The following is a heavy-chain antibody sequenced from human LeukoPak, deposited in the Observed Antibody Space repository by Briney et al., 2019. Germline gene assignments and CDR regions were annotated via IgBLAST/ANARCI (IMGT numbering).Heavy chain of an antibody. V-gene: IGHV7-4-1*02. CDR3: ARELGSSEAIDAFDI. J-gene: IGHJ3*02. D-gene: IGHD2-2*01. Sequence: VSVKVSCKASGYTFTSYAMNWVRQAPGQGLEWMGWINTNTGNPTYAQGFTGRFVFSLDTSVSTAYLQISSLKAEDTAVYYCARELGSSEAIDAFDIWGQGTMVTVSS. CDR2: INTNTGNP. CDR1: GYTFTSYA.